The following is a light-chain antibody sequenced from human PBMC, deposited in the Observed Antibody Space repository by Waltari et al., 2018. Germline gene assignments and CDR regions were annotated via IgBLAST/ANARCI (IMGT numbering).Light chain of an antibody. J-gene: IGKJ2*01. Sequence: IQMTQSPSALSASVAYRVTITCRASQRINTWMAWYQQRPGKAPKVLIYDVSTLESGVPSRFSGSGSGTEFTLAINNLQPEDFATYYCQQYYRYYTFGQGTKLEIK. CDR3: QQYYRYYT. CDR1: QRINTW. CDR2: DVS. V-gene: IGKV1-5*01.